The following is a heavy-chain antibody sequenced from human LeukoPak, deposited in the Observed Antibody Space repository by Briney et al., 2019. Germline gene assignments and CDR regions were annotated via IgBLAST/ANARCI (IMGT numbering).Heavy chain of an antibody. CDR2: IYTSGST. Sequence: SETLSLTCTVSGRSISSGSYYWSWLREPAGKGLEWIGRIYTSGSTNYNPSLKSRVTISVDTSKNQFSLKLSSVTAADTAVYYCARDIGLLWSDYWGQGTLVTVSS. CDR3: ARDIGLLWSDY. J-gene: IGHJ4*02. V-gene: IGHV4-61*02. CDR1: GRSISSGSYY. D-gene: IGHD2-15*01.